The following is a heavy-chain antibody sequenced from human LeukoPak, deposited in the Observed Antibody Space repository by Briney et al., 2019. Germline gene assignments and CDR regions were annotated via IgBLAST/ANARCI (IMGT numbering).Heavy chain of an antibody. J-gene: IGHJ5*02. CDR3: AREGCSSTSCHINGWFDP. Sequence: SETLSLTRTVSGGSISSYYWSWIRQPAGKGLEWIGRIYTSGSTNYNPSLKSRVAMSVDTSKNQFSLKLSSVTAADTAVYYCAREGCSSTSCHINGWFDPWGQGTLVTVSS. CDR2: IYTSGST. D-gene: IGHD2-2*02. V-gene: IGHV4-4*07. CDR1: GGSISSYY.